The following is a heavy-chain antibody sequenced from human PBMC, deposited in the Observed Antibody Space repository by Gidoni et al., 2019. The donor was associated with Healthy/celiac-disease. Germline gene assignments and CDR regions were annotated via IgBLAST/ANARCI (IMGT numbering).Heavy chain of an antibody. CDR3: ARAPPSPDYYYYYGMDV. CDR1: GGPFSSYA. J-gene: IGHJ6*02. Sequence: QVQLVQSGAEVKKPGSSVKVSCKASGGPFSSYAISWVRQAPGQGLEWMGGIIPIFGTANYAQKFQGRVTITADESTSTAYMELSSLRSEDTAVYYCARAPPSPDYYYYYGMDVWGQGTTVTVSS. CDR2: IIPIFGTA. V-gene: IGHV1-69*01.